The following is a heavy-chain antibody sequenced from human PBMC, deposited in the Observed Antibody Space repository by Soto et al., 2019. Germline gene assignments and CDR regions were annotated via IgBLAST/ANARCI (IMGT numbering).Heavy chain of an antibody. Sequence: QVHLVQSGAEVKKPGASVKVSCKGSGSAFPTNGFTGVGQAPGQGLGGMGWISAHNVNTNKPQKLQGRVTVTRDTSTTTAYMELRSLRSDDTAVYYCARGRYGDYWGQGALVTVSS. CDR2: ISAHNVNT. CDR3: ARGRYGDY. D-gene: IGHD1-1*01. CDR1: GSAFPTNG. J-gene: IGHJ4*02. V-gene: IGHV1-18*01.